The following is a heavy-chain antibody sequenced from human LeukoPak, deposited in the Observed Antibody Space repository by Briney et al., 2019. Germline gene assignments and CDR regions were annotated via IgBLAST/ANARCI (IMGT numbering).Heavy chain of an antibody. CDR1: GFTFSSYW. D-gene: IGHD5-18*01. Sequence: PGGSLRLSCAASGFTFSSYWMSWVRQAPGKGLEWVANIKQDGSEKYYVDSVKGRFTISRDNAKNSLYLQMNSLRAEDTAVYYCARDLVDSYGIDAFDIWGRGTMVTVSS. CDR3: ARDLVDSYGIDAFDI. J-gene: IGHJ3*02. V-gene: IGHV3-7*01. CDR2: IKQDGSEK.